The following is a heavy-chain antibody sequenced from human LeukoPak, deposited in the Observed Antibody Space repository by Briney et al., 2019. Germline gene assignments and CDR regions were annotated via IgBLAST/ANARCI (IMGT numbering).Heavy chain of an antibody. V-gene: IGHV4-61*02. CDR1: GGSISSGSYY. Sequence: SETLSLTCTVSGGSISSGSYYGSWIRQPAGEGLEWIGRINTSGSINYNPSLKSRVTISVDTSKNQFSLKVSSVTAADTAVYYCARDNTVTTSLGWSDPWGQGTLVTVSS. CDR2: INTSGSI. D-gene: IGHD4-11*01. CDR3: ARDNTVTTSLGWSDP. J-gene: IGHJ5*02.